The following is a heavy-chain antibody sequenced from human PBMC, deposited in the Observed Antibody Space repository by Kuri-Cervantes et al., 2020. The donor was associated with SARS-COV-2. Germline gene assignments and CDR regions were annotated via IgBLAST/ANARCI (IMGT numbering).Heavy chain of an antibody. J-gene: IGHJ4*02. CDR2: INPNSGGT. D-gene: IGHD1-26*01. CDR3: ARDHPDSGSYSH. V-gene: IGHV1-2*04. Sequence: ASVKVSCKASGGTFSSYAISWVRQAPGQGLEWMGWINPNSGGTNYAQKFQGWVTMTRDTSISTAYMELSRLRSGDTAVYYCARDHPDSGSYSHWGQGTLVTVSS. CDR1: GGTFSSYA.